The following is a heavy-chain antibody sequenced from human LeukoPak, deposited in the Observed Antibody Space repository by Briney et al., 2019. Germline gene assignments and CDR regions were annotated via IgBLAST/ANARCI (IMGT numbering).Heavy chain of an antibody. CDR2: INHSGST. CDR1: GGSFSGYY. J-gene: IGHJ4*02. D-gene: IGHD5-18*01. V-gene: IGHV4-34*01. Sequence: PSETLSLTCAVYGGSFSGYYWSWIRQPPGKGLEWIGEINHSGSTNYNPSLKSRVTISVDTSKNQFSLKLSSVTAADTAVYYCARSGYLRRLFDYWGQGTLVTVSS. CDR3: ARSGYLRRLFDY.